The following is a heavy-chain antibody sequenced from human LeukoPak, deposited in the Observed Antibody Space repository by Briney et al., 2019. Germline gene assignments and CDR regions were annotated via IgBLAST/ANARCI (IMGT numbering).Heavy chain of an antibody. CDR2: INPNSGGT. CDR1: GYTFTGYY. J-gene: IGHJ4*02. V-gene: IGHV1-2*02. CDR3: ASGGLHYYDSSGYYYGY. D-gene: IGHD3-22*01. Sequence: ASVKVSCKASGYTFTGYYMHWVRQAPGQGLEWMGWINPNSGGTNYAQKFQGRVTMTRDTSISTAYMELSRLRSDDTAVYYCASGGLHYYDSSGYYYGYWGQGTLVTVSS.